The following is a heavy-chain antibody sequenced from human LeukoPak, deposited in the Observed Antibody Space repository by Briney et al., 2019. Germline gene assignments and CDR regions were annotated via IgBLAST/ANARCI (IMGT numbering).Heavy chain of an antibody. CDR3: ARALEMATIFRARGGAFDI. V-gene: IGHV4-59*01. D-gene: IGHD5-24*01. CDR2: IYYSGST. J-gene: IGHJ3*02. Sequence: SETLSLTCTVSGGSISSYYWSWIRQPPGKGLEWIGYIYYSGSTNYNPSLKSRVTISVDTSKNQFSLKLSSVTAADTAVYYCARALEMATIFRARGGAFDIWGQGTMVTVSS. CDR1: GGSISSYY.